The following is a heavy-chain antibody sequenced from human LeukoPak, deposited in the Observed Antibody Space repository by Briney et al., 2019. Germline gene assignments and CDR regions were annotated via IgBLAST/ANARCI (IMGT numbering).Heavy chain of an antibody. CDR3: ARPTQDDSYGSGNWYDY. D-gene: IGHD3-10*01. J-gene: IGHJ4*02. CDR2: IIPILGIA. Sequence: SVKVSCKASGGTFSSYAISWVRQAPGQGLEWMGRIIPILGIANYAQKFQGRVTITADKSTSTAYMELSSLRSEDTAVYYCARPTQDDSYGSGNWYDYWGQGTLVTVSS. CDR1: GGTFSSYA. V-gene: IGHV1-69*04.